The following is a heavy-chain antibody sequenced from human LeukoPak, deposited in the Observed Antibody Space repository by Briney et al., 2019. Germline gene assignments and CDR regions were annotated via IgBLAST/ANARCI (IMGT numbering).Heavy chain of an antibody. V-gene: IGHV4-59*01. CDR3: ATSGYSYGRDYYYYGMDV. D-gene: IGHD5-18*01. J-gene: IGHJ6*02. Sequence: PSETLSLTCTVSSGSISSYYWSWIRQPPGKGLEWIGYIYYSGSTNYNPSLKSRVTISVGTSKNQYSLKLSSVTAADTAVYYCATSGYSYGRDYYYYGMDVWGQGTTVTVSS. CDR2: IYYSGST. CDR1: SGSISSYY.